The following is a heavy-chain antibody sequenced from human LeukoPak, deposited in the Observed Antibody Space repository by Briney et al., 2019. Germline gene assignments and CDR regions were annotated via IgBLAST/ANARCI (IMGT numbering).Heavy chain of an antibody. CDR1: GFTFISYW. V-gene: IGHV3-74*01. CDR2: INSDGSSR. Sequence: PGGSLRLSCAASGFTFISYWMHWVRQSPGKGLVWVSRINSDGSSRTYADSVKGRFTISRDNAKNTLSLQMNSLRTEDTAVYYCAREVCIGGSCSVFDYWGQGTLVTVSS. J-gene: IGHJ4*02. D-gene: IGHD2-15*01. CDR3: AREVCIGGSCSVFDY.